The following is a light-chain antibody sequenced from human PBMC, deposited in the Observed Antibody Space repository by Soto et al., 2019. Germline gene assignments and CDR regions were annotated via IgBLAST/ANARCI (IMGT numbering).Light chain of an antibody. V-gene: IGLV2-14*01. J-gene: IGLJ2*01. CDR3: SSYTSRTTPV. CDR2: EVS. CDR1: SSDVGGYAY. Sequence: QSVLTQPASVSGSPGQTITISCTGTSSDVGGYAYVSWYQQYPGKVPKLVISEVSNRTSGVSHRFSGSRSGNTASLTISGLQAEDEADYHCSSYTSRTTPVFGGGTKLTVL.